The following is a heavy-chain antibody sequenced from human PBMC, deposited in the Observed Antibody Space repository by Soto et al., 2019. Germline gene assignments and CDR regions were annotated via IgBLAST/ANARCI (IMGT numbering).Heavy chain of an antibody. D-gene: IGHD2-15*01. J-gene: IGHJ4*02. CDR2: IYHSGST. CDR3: SSAGTATLSDY. Sequence: SETLSLTCAVSGGSISRGGYSWSWIRQPPGKGLEWIGYIYHSGSTYYNPSLKSRVTISVDRSKNQFSLKLSSVTAADTAVYYCSSAGTATLSDYWGQGTLVTVSS. CDR1: GGSISRGGYS. V-gene: IGHV4-30-2*01.